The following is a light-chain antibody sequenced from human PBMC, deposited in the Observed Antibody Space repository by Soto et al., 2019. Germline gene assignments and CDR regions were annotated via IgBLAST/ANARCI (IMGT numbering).Light chain of an antibody. V-gene: IGKV3-20*01. J-gene: IGKJ1*01. CDR3: QQYGSSPRT. Sequence: EIVLTQSPGTLSLSPGERATLSCRASQSVSGSYLAWYQQRPGQATRLLINGASSRATGITDRFSGSGSGTDFTLTISGLEPEDFAVYYCQQYGSSPRTCGQGTKVEIK. CDR1: QSVSGSY. CDR2: GAS.